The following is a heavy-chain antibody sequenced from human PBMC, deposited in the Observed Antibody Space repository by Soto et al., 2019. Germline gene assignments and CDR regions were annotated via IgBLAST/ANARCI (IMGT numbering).Heavy chain of an antibody. J-gene: IGHJ4*02. D-gene: IGHD6-13*01. CDR3: VRDSGAKLSSS. CDR1: GGTFSSYR. Sequence: SVKVSCKASGGTFSSYRINWVRQAPGQGLEWVGEIVPIYRTADYAQKFQGRVTITADESARTSYMELRSLKSQDTAVYYCVRDSGAKLSSSWGQGTLVTVSS. V-gene: IGHV1-69*13. CDR2: IVPIYRTA.